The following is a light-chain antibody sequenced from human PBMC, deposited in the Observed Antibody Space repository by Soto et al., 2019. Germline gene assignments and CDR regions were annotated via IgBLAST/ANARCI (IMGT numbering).Light chain of an antibody. V-gene: IGKV3-20*01. J-gene: IGKJ4*01. CDR3: QQYASSPLLT. CDR2: GTS. CDR1: QTIGRNY. Sequence: EIVLTRSPGTLSLSPGETATLSCRASQTIGRNYLAWYQQKPGQAPRLLIFGTSTRATGIPDRFSGSGSGTDFTLSISRLEPEDFAVYYCQQYASSPLLTFGGGTKVEIK.